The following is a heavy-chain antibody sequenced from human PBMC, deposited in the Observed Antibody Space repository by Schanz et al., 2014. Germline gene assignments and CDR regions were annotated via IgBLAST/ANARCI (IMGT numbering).Heavy chain of an antibody. V-gene: IGHV3-7*01. J-gene: IGHJ3*02. CDR1: GFNFGDYY. D-gene: IGHD4-17*01. CDR2: INPDGSGK. Sequence: DVQLVESGGGLVQSGGSLRLSCAASGFNFGDYYMTWVRQAPGKGLESVAKINPDGSGKYYVVSVEGRFTISRDNAENSLYLHMDSLRGDDTAVYYCAKDPHRDYGGKPQTFDIWGQGTMVTVSS. CDR3: AKDPHRDYGGKPQTFDI.